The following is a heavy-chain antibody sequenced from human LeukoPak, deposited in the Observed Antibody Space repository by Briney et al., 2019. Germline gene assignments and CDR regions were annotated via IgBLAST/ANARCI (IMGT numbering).Heavy chain of an antibody. CDR2: IYYSGST. J-gene: IGHJ4*02. CDR1: GGSISSYY. D-gene: IGHD6-19*01. CDR3: ARFAPGQWLVDY. Sequence: PSETLSLTCTVSGGSISSYYWSWIRQPPGKGLEWIGYIYYSGSTNYNPSLKSRVTISVDTSKNQFSLKLSSVTAAHTAVYYCARFAPGQWLVDYWGQGTLVTVSS. V-gene: IGHV4-59*01.